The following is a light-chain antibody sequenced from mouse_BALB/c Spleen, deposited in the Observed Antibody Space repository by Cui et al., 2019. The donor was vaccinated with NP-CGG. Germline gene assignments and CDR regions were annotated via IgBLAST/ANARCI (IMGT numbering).Light chain of an antibody. J-gene: IGLJ1*01. CDR2: GTN. CDR1: TGAVTTSNY. V-gene: IGLV1*01. Sequence: QAVVTHQSALTPSPVETVTLTCRSSTGAVTTSNYANWVQEKPDHLFTGLIGGTNNRVPGIPARFSGSLIGDKAALTITGAQTEDEAIYFCALWYSNHWVFGGGTKLTVL. CDR3: ALWYSNHWV.